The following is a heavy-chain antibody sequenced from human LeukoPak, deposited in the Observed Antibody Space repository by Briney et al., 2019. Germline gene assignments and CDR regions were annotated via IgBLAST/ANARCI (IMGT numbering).Heavy chain of an antibody. CDR2: INHSGST. Sequence: SETLSLTCAVYGGSFSGYYWSWIRQPPGKGLEWIGEINHSGSTNYNPSLKSRVTISVDTSKNQFSLKLSSVTAADTAVYYCAGGGGFRYYYDSGGYYYPFAYWGQGPLVTVSS. CDR3: AGGGGFRYYYDSGGYYYPFAY. D-gene: IGHD3-22*01. V-gene: IGHV4-34*01. CDR1: GGSFSGYY. J-gene: IGHJ4*02.